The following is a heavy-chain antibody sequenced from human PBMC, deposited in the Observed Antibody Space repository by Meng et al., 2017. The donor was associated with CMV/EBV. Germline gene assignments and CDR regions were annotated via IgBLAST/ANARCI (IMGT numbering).Heavy chain of an antibody. CDR3: ARDGGIAAAGTSYYYYYGMDV. V-gene: IGHV4-38-2*02. J-gene: IGHJ6*02. D-gene: IGHD6-13*01. Sequence: SETLSLTCTVSGYSISSGYYWGWIRQPPGKGLEWIGSIYHSGSTYYNPSLKSRVTISVDTSKNQFSLKLSSVTAADTAVYYCARDGGIAAAGTSYYYYYGMDVWGQGTTVTVSS. CDR1: GYSISSGYY. CDR2: IYHSGST.